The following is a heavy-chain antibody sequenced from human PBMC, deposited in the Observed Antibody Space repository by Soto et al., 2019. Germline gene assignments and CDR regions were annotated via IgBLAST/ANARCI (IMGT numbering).Heavy chain of an antibody. CDR3: ARGDILTGYSY. CDR2: INHSGRT. CDR1: GGSFSGYY. Sequence: QVQLQQWGAGLLKPSETLSLTCAVYGGSFSGYYWSWIRQPPGKGLEWIGEINHSGRTNYNPSLKSRVTISVYTSKNQVSLKLISVTAADTAVYYCARGDILTGYSYWGQGTLVTVSS. D-gene: IGHD3-9*01. V-gene: IGHV4-34*01. J-gene: IGHJ4*02.